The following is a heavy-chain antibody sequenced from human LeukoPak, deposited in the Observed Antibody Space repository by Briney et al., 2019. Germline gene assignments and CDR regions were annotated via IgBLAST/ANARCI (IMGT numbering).Heavy chain of an antibody. CDR1: GGSISSYY. V-gene: IGHV4-4*07. CDR2: IYTSEST. D-gene: IGHD6-13*01. J-gene: IGHJ4*02. Sequence: SETLSLTCTVSGGSISSYYWSWIRQPAGKGLEWIGRIYTSESTNYNPSLKSRVTMSVDTSKNQFSLKLSSVTAADTAVYYCARDRIAAAGTSYYFDYWGQGTLVTVSS. CDR3: ARDRIAAAGTSYYFDY.